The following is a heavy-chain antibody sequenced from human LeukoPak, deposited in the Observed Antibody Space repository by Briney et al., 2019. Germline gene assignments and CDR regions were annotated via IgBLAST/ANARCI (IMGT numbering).Heavy chain of an antibody. J-gene: IGHJ5*02. Sequence: SETLSLTCTVSGGSISSRSYSWGWIRQPPGKGLEWIGSIYYSGSTYYNPSLKSRVTMSVDTSESQFSLKLSSVTAADTAVYYCARHPHGDYVWFDPWGQGSLVTISS. CDR2: IYYSGST. CDR3: ARHPHGDYVWFDP. CDR1: GGSISSRSYS. V-gene: IGHV4-39*01. D-gene: IGHD4-17*01.